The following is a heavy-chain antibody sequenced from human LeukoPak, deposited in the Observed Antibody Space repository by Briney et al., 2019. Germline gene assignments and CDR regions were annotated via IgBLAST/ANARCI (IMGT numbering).Heavy chain of an antibody. J-gene: IGHJ5*02. D-gene: IGHD3-10*01. Sequence: GGSLRLSCAASGFTFSSYSMNWVRQAPGKGLEWVSSISSSSSYIYYADSVKGRFTISRDNAKNSLYLQMNSLRAEDTAVYYCARDIRAHYYGSGRNSFDPWGQGTLVTVSS. CDR2: ISSSSSYI. CDR3: ARDIRAHYYGSGRNSFDP. CDR1: GFTFSSYS. V-gene: IGHV3-21*01.